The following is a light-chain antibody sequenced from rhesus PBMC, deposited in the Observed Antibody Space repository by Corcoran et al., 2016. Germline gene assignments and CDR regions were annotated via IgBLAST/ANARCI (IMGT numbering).Light chain of an antibody. CDR3: SSYAGSNTFI. Sequence: QAAPTQSPSVSGSPGQSVTISCTGTSSDIGGYKRVSWYQQHPGKAPQLMIYEVDKRPSGVSERFSGSKSGNTASLTISGLQAEDDADYYCSSYAGSNTFIFGAGTRLTVL. CDR2: EVD. CDR1: SSDIGGYKR. V-gene: IGLV2-13*03. J-gene: IGLJ1*01.